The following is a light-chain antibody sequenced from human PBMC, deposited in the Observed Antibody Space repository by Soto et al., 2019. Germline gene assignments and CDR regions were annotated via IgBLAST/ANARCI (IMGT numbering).Light chain of an antibody. CDR1: SSNIGSNT. Sequence: QSVLTQPPSASGTPGQRVTISCSGSSSNIGSNTGNWYQQLPGTAPKLLIYSNDQRPSGVPDRFSGSKSGTSASLAISGLQSEDEADYCCAAWDGSLNGYVFGTGTKVTVL. CDR2: SND. CDR3: AAWDGSLNGYV. J-gene: IGLJ1*01. V-gene: IGLV1-44*01.